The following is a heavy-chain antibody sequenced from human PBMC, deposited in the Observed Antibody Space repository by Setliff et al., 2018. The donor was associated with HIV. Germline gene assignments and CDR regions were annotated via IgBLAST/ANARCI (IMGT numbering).Heavy chain of an antibody. CDR3: AIRREVVVATTRRGLDI. V-gene: IGHV1-8*02. J-gene: IGHJ3*02. CDR1: GYTFTGYY. D-gene: IGHD2-15*01. CDR2: MNPNSGNT. Sequence: ASVKVSCKASGYTFTGYYMHWVRQAAGQGLEWMGWMNPNSGNTGYAQRFQGRLTMTRNTSISTAYMELNSLMSEDTAVYFCAIRREVVVATTRRGLDIWGQGTMVTVSS.